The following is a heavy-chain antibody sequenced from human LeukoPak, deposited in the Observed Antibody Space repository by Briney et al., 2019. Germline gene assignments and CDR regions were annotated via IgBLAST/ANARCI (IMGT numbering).Heavy chain of an antibody. D-gene: IGHD5-18*01. CDR2: INPNSGGT. CDR3: ARGGRIQLWNKGFDY. CDR1: GYTFTGYY. J-gene: IGHJ4*02. V-gene: IGHV1-2*02. Sequence: ASVKVSCKASGYTFTGYYMHWVRQAPGQGLEWMGWINPNSGGTNYAQKFQGRVTTTRDTSISTAYMELSRLRSDDTAVYYCARGGRIQLWNKGFDYWGQGTLVTVSS.